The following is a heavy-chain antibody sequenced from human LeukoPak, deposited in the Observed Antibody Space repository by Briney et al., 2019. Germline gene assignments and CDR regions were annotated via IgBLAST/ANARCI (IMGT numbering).Heavy chain of an antibody. CDR2: INPSSGAT. Sequence: GASVKVSCKASGYTFNYYYMHWVRQAPGQGLEWMGWINPSSGATNYAQKFQGRVTMTRDTSVSTAYMELTRLRSDDSAVFYCIRGPGHYFDYWGQGTGVTGPS. CDR3: IRGPGHYFDY. V-gene: IGHV1-2*02. CDR1: GYTFNYYY. J-gene: IGHJ4*02. D-gene: IGHD3-10*01.